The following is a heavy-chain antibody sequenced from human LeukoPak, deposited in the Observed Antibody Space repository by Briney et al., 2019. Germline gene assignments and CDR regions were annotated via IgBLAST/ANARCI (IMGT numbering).Heavy chain of an antibody. CDR3: AKDRPTVYSSSWLHFLDS. D-gene: IGHD6-13*01. CDR2: IYSGGNT. Sequence: GGSLRLSCTVSGFTVSSNSMSWVRQAPGKGLEWVSFIYSGGNTHYSDSVKGRFTISRDNSKNTLYLQMNSLRADDTAVYYCAKDRPTVYSSSWLHFLDSWGQGTLVTVSS. CDR1: GFTVSSNS. V-gene: IGHV3-53*01. J-gene: IGHJ4*02.